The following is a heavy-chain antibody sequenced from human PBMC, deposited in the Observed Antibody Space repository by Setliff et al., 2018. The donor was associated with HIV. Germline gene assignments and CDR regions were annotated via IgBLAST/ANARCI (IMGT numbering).Heavy chain of an antibody. Sequence: SETLSLTCTVSGGSFISSSYYWGWIRQPPGKGLEWIGSISYSGSTYYNPSRKSRLTIAVDTSKNQFSLKLSSVTAADTAVYYCARANSWYLNAFDVWGQGTMVTVSS. CDR1: GGSFISSSYY. CDR3: ARANSWYLNAFDV. V-gene: IGHV4-39*01. CDR2: ISYSGST. D-gene: IGHD2-8*02. J-gene: IGHJ3*01.